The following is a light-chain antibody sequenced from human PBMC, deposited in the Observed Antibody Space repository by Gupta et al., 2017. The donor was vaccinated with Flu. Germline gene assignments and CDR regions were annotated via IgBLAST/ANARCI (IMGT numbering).Light chain of an antibody. CDR2: DVS. CDR3: NSYAGSNNWE. V-gene: IGLV2-8*01. CDR1: SSEVGGYNF. J-gene: IGLJ3*02. Sequence: VTISCTGTSSEVGGYNFVYGYQQHPAKAHNLMIYDVSKRTAGVPGRFSGSKSGNTASLTVSGLQADDEADYYCNSYAGSNNWEFGGGTKLTVL.